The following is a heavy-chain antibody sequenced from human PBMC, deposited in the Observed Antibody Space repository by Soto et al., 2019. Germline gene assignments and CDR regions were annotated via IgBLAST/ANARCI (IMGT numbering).Heavy chain of an antibody. CDR3: AKRSSSSTVDY. Sequence: EVQLLESGGGLVQPGESLRLSFAASGFTFSSYAMSWVRQAPGKGLEWVLVISGSDHSTYYADSVKGRFTISRDNSKNTLYLHINSLRAEDTAVYDCAKRSSSSTVDYRGQGTMGTVSS. V-gene: IGHV3-23*01. CDR2: ISGSDHST. D-gene: IGHD6-6*01. CDR1: GFTFSSYA. J-gene: IGHJ4*02.